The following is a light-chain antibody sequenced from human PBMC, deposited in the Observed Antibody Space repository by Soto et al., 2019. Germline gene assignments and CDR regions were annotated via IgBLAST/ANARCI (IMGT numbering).Light chain of an antibody. CDR1: QTVSSSY. Sequence: EIVLTQSPGTLSLSPGERATLSCRASQTVSSSYLAWYQQKPGQAPRLLFYGASRRATGIPDRFSGSGSGTEFTLTISSLQSEDFAVYYCQQYNNWPPITFGQGTRLEIK. CDR3: QQYNNWPPIT. J-gene: IGKJ5*01. CDR2: GAS. V-gene: IGKV3-20*01.